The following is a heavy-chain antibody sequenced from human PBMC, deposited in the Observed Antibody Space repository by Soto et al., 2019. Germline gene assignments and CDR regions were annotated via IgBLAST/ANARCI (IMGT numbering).Heavy chain of an antibody. CDR2: IYYSGST. D-gene: IGHD3-22*01. Sequence: SSETLSLTCTVSGGSISSYYWSWIRQPPGKGLEWIGYIYYSGSTNYNPSLKSRVTISVDRSKNQFSLKLTSANAADTAVYYCARGRTVRNYADDSSDYFYFFDYWGQGTQVTVS. CDR1: GGSISSYY. J-gene: IGHJ4*02. V-gene: IGHV4-59*01. CDR3: ARGRTVRNYADDSSDYFYFFDY.